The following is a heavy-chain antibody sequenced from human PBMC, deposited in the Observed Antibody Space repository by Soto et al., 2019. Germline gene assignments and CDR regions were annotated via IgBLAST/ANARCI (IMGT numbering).Heavy chain of an antibody. V-gene: IGHV2-5*02. CDR2: IYWDDDK. J-gene: IGHJ4*02. CDR1: GFSLSTPGVG. Sequence: QMTLKESGPQMVKPKETLTLTCTFSGFSLSTPGVGVGWIRQPPGKALEWLALIYWDDDKRFSPSLRNRISITKDTSENQVVLSMTNMDPVDTATYFCSHLAGVAGSYFDSWGQGILIAVSS. CDR3: SHLAGVAGSYFDS. D-gene: IGHD2-15*01.